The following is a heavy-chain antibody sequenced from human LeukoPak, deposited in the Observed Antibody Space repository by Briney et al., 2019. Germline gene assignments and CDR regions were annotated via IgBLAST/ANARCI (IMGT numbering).Heavy chain of an antibody. CDR2: INHSGST. CDR1: GGSFSGYF. J-gene: IGHJ4*02. CDR3: ARHGPGYDILTGRALYYFDY. V-gene: IGHV4-34*01. Sequence: SETLSLTCAVYGGSFSGYFWTWIRQPPGKGLEWIGEINHSGSTNYNPSLKSRVTISVDTSKNQFSLKLSSVTAADTAVYYCARHGPGYDILTGRALYYFDYWGQGTLVTVSS. D-gene: IGHD3-9*01.